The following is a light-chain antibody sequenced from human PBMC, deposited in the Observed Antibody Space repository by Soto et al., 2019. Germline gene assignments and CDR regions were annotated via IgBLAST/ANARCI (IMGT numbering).Light chain of an antibody. V-gene: IGLV1-47*01. CDR3: AAWDDTVRSYV. J-gene: IGLJ1*01. CDR2: RND. CDR1: ISNIGNNY. Sequence: QSVLTQPSSVSGTPGQGVTISCSGSISNIGNNYVYWFQQLPGTAPKVLSNRNDQRPSGVPDRFSGSKSGTSASLAISGLRSEDANDYYCAAWDDTVRSYVFGTGTKLTVL.